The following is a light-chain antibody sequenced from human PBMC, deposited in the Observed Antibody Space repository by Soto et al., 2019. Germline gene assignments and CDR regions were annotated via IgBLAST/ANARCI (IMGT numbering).Light chain of an antibody. Sequence: QSVLTQPASVSGSPGQSITISCTGTSSDVGSYNLVSWYQQHPGKAPKLMIYEVTKRPSGVSNRFSGSKSGSTASLTISGLQAEDEADYYCCSYEHSRTYVLGTGTKVTVL. V-gene: IGLV2-23*02. J-gene: IGLJ1*01. CDR3: CSYEHSRTYV. CDR2: EVT. CDR1: SSDVGSYNL.